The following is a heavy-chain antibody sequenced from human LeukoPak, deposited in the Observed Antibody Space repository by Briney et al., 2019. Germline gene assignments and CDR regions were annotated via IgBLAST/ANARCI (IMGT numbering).Heavy chain of an antibody. V-gene: IGHV4-59*01. J-gene: IGHJ4*02. Sequence: SETLSLTCTVSGGSISSYYWSWIRQPPGKGLEWIGYIYYSGSTNYNPSLKSRVTISVDTSKNQFSLKLSSVTVADTAVYYCARVRSGYYSVDYWGQGTLVTVSS. CDR1: GGSISSYY. D-gene: IGHD3-3*01. CDR2: IYYSGST. CDR3: ARVRSGYYSVDY.